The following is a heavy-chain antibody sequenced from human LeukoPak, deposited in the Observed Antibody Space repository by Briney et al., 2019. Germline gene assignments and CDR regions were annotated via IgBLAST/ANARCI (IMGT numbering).Heavy chain of an antibody. CDR1: GGTFSNYV. V-gene: IGHV3-23*01. Sequence: PGGSLRLSCAASGGTFSNYVRSWVRQAPGKGLEWVASISGSGGGTYYAASVKARSTISRDSSKNTLYLQTTSLRAEDTAVYYCAKDRPGYRNLWAYWGQGTLVTVSS. CDR2: ISGSGGGT. D-gene: IGHD6-13*01. J-gene: IGHJ4*02. CDR3: AKDRPGYRNLWAY.